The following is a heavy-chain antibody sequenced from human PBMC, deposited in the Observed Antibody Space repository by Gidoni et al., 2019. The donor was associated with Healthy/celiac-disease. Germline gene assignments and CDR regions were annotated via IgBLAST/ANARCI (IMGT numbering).Heavy chain of an antibody. Sequence: QVQLVQSGVGVNKPGASVKVSCEASGYTLTSSGISWVRQAPGQGLEWMGCVSGTHGNTNDAQKLQGRVTMTTDTSTSTAYMELRSLRSDDTAVYYCARVAVSVAGRGYNNFDYWGQGTLVTVSS. J-gene: IGHJ4*02. CDR2: VSGTHGNT. CDR1: GYTLTSSG. D-gene: IGHD6-19*01. CDR3: ARVAVSVAGRGYNNFDY. V-gene: IGHV1-18*04.